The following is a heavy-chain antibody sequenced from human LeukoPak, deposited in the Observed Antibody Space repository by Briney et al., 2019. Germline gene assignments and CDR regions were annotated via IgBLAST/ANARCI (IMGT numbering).Heavy chain of an antibody. CDR2: IRYDGSSK. D-gene: IGHD2-15*01. V-gene: IGHV3-30*02. CDR1: GFIFSKYG. CDR3: ARDGSGIRVVNDAFDI. J-gene: IGHJ3*02. Sequence: GGSLRLSCAASGFIFSKYGIHWVRQAPGKGLEWVAFIRYDGSSKYYADSVKGRFTISRDNSKNTLYLQMNSLRAEDTAVYYCARDGSGIRVVNDAFDIWGQGTMVTVSS.